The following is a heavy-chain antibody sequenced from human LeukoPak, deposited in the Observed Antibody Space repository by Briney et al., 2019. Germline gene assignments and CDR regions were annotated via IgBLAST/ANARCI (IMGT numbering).Heavy chain of an antibody. V-gene: IGHV5-51*01. CDR2: IYPGDSDT. CDR1: GYRFTNYW. D-gene: IGHD4-11*01. CDR3: ARKSHYSRDWFDP. Sequence: GESLKISCKGSGYRFTNYWIGWVRQMPGKGLEWMGIIYPGDSDTRYSPSFQGQVTISADKSISTAYLQWSSLKASDTAMYYCARKSHYSRDWFDPWGQGTLVTVSS. J-gene: IGHJ5*02.